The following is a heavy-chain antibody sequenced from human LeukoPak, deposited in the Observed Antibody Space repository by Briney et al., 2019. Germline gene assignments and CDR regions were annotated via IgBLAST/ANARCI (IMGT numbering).Heavy chain of an antibody. D-gene: IGHD1-14*01. V-gene: IGHV4-4*07. Sequence: SETLSLTCTVSGGSISSYYWSWIRQPAGKGLEWIGRIYTSGSTNYNPSPKSRVTMSVDTSKNQFSLKLSSVTAADTAVYYCAGGTTHYYYYYMDVWGKGTTVTISS. J-gene: IGHJ6*03. CDR1: GGSISSYY. CDR2: IYTSGST. CDR3: AGGTTHYYYYYMDV.